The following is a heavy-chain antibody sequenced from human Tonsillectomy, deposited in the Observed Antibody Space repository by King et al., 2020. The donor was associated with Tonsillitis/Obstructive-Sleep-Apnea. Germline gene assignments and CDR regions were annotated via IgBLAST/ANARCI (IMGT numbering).Heavy chain of an antibody. D-gene: IGHD6-6*01. CDR2: INHSGST. Sequence: VQLQQWGAGLLKPSETLSLTCAVYGGSFSGYYWNWVRQPPGKGLEWIGEINHSGSTNYNPSLKSRVTMSVDTSKNQFSLKLSSVTAADTAVYYCARDSLSSSSGFDYWGQGTLVTVSS. V-gene: IGHV4-34*01. CDR3: ARDSLSSSSGFDY. CDR1: GGSFSGYY. J-gene: IGHJ4*02.